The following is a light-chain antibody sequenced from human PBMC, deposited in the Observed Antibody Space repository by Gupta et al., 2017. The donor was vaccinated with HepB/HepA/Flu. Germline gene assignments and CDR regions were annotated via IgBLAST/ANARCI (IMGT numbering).Light chain of an antibody. J-gene: IGKJ2*04. CDR2: LGS. CDR3: MQALETPRS. CDR1: QSLLHSNGYNY. Sequence: DIVMTQSPLSLLVTPGEPASISCRSSQSLLHSNGYNYLDWYLQKPGQSPQLLIYLGSNRASGVPDRFSGSGSGTDFTLKISTVEAEDVGVYYCMQALETPRSFGQGTKVEIK. V-gene: IGKV2-28*01.